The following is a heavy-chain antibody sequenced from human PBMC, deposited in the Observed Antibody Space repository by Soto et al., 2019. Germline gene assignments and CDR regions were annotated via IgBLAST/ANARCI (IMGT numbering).Heavy chain of an antibody. Sequence: SETLSLTCTVSGGSISSGGCYWSWIRQHPGKGLEWIGYIYYSGSTYYNPSLKSRVTISVDTSKNQFSLKLSSVTAADTAVYYCARGGKTIAAAGTGRALWFDPWGQGTLVTVSS. V-gene: IGHV4-31*03. CDR3: ARGGKTIAAAGTGRALWFDP. CDR1: GGSISSGGCY. CDR2: IYYSGST. D-gene: IGHD6-13*01. J-gene: IGHJ5*02.